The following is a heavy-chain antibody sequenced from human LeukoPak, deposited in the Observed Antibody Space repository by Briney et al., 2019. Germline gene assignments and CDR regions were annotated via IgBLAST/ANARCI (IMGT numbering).Heavy chain of an antibody. CDR2: IYYSGST. Sequence: SETLSPTCTVSGGSISSYYWSWIRQPPGKGLEWIGYIYYSGSTNYNPSLKSRVTISVDTSKNQFSLKLSSVTAADTAVYYCARAGEGLPVDYWGQGTLVTVSS. CDR3: ARAGEGLPVDY. V-gene: IGHV4-59*01. D-gene: IGHD5-12*01. J-gene: IGHJ4*02. CDR1: GGSISSYY.